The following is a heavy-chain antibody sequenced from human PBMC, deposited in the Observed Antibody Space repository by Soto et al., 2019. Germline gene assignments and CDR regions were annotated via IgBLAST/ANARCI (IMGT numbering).Heavy chain of an antibody. V-gene: IGHV3-33*01. Sequence: QVQLVESGGGVVQPGRSLRLSCAASGFTFSSYGMHWVRQAPGKGLEWVAVIWYDGSNKYYADSVKGRFTISRDNSKNTLYLQMNSRRAEDTAVYYCAREAGAARGGLWFGELWPDYWGQGTLVTVSS. D-gene: IGHD3-10*01. CDR2: IWYDGSNK. CDR3: AREAGAARGGLWFGELWPDY. CDR1: GFTFSSYG. J-gene: IGHJ4*02.